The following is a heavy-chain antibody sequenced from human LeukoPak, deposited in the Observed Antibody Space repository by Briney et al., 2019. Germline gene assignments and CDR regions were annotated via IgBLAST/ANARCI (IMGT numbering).Heavy chain of an antibody. D-gene: IGHD3-16*01. J-gene: IGHJ4*02. V-gene: IGHV3-30*03. Sequence: PGGSLRLSCAASGFTFRSYGMHWVRQAPGKGLEWVAVISYDGSNKYYADSVKGRFTISRDNSKNTLYLQMNSLRAEDTAVYYCATSGGDDYGDYWGQGTLVTVSS. CDR3: ATSGGDDYGDY. CDR2: ISYDGSNK. CDR1: GFTFRSYG.